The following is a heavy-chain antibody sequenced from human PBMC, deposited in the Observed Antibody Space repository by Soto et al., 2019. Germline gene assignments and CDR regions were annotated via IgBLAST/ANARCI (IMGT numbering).Heavy chain of an antibody. CDR1: DGSFSGYY. J-gene: IGHJ5*02. Sequence: SETLSLTCAVYDGSFSGYYWNWIRQPPGKGLEWIGEINHSGSTNYNPSLKSRVTLSVDTSKNQFSLKLSSVTAADTAVYYCARGLPIIVVVPPARGWFDPWGXGTLVNVSS. CDR3: ARGLPIIVVVPPARGWFDP. V-gene: IGHV4-34*01. CDR2: INHSGST. D-gene: IGHD2-2*01.